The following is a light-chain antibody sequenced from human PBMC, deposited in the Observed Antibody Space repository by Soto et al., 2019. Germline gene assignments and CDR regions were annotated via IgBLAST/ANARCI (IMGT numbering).Light chain of an antibody. CDR3: SSFAGANIWV. V-gene: IGLV2-8*01. Sequence: QSALTQPPSASGSPGQSVTISCTGSTSDVGGYEYVSWYQQHPGKAPKLMIFEVNKRPSGFPNRFSASKSGNTASLTVSGLQSEDEASYYCSSFAGANIWVFGGGTKLTVL. CDR2: EVN. CDR1: TSDVGGYEY. J-gene: IGLJ3*02.